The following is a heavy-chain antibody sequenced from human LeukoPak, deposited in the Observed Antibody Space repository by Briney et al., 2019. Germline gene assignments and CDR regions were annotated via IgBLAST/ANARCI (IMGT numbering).Heavy chain of an antibody. CDR3: ARHPLLWFGELLYEDY. D-gene: IGHD3-10*01. J-gene: IGHJ4*02. Sequence: PGGSLRLSCAASGFTFSSYSMNWVCQAPGKGLEWVSSISSSSSYIYYAGSVKGRFTISRDNAKNSLYLQMNSLRAEDTAVYYCARHPLLWFGELLYEDYWGQGTLVTVSS. CDR1: GFTFSSYS. V-gene: IGHV3-21*01. CDR2: ISSSSSYI.